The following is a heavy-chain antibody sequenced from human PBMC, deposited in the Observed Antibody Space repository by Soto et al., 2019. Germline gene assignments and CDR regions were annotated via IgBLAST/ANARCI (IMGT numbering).Heavy chain of an antibody. CDR2: ISAYNGNT. J-gene: IGHJ4*02. V-gene: IGHV1-18*01. D-gene: IGHD3-22*01. Sequence: GASVKVCCKASGYTFTSYGISWVRQAPGQGLEWMGWISAYNGNTNYAQKLQGRVTMTTDTSTSTAYMELRSLRSDDAAVYYCARGYDSSGYYYGEFGYWGQGTLVTVSS. CDR3: ARGYDSSGYYYGEFGY. CDR1: GYTFTSYG.